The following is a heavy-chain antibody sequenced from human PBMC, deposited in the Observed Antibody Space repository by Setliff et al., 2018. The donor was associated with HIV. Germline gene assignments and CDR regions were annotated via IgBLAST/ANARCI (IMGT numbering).Heavy chain of an antibody. J-gene: IGHJ6*03. V-gene: IGHV3-11*04. CDR3: ARDREESLWFGDLKYMDV. CDR1: GFSFSDYY. D-gene: IGHD3-10*01. CDR2: ISGSGSSM. Sequence: GGSLRLSCAASGFSFSDYYMSWVRQAPGRGPEWVSYISGSGSSMHFADSVKGRFTVSRDNSKNTLYLQMNSLRAEDTAMYYCARDREESLWFGDLKYMDVWGKGTTVTVSS.